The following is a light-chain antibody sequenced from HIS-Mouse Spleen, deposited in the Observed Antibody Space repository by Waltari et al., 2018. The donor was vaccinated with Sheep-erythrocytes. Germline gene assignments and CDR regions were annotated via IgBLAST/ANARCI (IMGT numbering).Light chain of an antibody. CDR3: QAWDSSTAWV. CDR1: KLGEKD. V-gene: IGLV3-1*01. CDR2: QDS. Sequence: SYELTQPPSVSVSPGQTASITCSGDKLGEKDACRYQQKPGQSPVLVIYQDSKRPSGIPERFSGSNSGNTATLTISGTQAMDEADYYCQAWDSSTAWVFGGGTKLTVL. J-gene: IGLJ2*01.